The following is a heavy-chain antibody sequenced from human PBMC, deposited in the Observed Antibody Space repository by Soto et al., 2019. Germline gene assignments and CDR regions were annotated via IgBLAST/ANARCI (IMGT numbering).Heavy chain of an antibody. J-gene: IGHJ5*01. CDR3: AGSNGYDFNWLDC. D-gene: IGHD2-2*01. CDR1: GYTFATYD. Sequence: QVQLVQSGAEVKTPGASVKVSCKASGYTFATYDINWVRQAPGQGLEWMGWMNPNSGNTGYAQKFQGRLTMTRDTALSLAHVELSSLRNEYTVVYCCAGSNGYDFNWLDCSGQGTLVTVSA. CDR2: MNPNSGNT. V-gene: IGHV1-8*01.